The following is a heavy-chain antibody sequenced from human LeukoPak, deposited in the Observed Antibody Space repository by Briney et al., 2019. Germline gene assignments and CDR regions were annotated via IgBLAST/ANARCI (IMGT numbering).Heavy chain of an antibody. J-gene: IGHJ5*02. V-gene: IGHV1-69*04. D-gene: IGHD6-13*01. CDR3: ARALSHRGGGQQLVRWFDP. Sequence: GSSVNVSCKASVGTFSSYAISWVRQAPGQGLEWVGRIIPILGIANYAQKFQGRVTITADKSTSTDYMELSSLRSGDTAVYYCARALSHRGGGQQLVRWFDPWGQGTLVTVSS. CDR1: VGTFSSYA. CDR2: IIPILGIA.